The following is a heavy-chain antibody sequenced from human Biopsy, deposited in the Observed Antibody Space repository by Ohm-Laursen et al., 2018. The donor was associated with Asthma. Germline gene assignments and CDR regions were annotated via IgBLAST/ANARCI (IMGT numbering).Heavy chain of an antibody. CDR3: ARGWNCGGDCYSLDS. D-gene: IGHD2-21*02. V-gene: IGHV4-30-2*06. CDR2: IYRNGDT. J-gene: IGHJ4*02. CDR1: GDSIDSGDYS. Sequence: ALSLTCAVSGDSIDSGDYSWTWIRQSPGVGLEWIGYIYRNGDTYYNPTLKNRVTISIDSSKNQFSLRLGSVTAADTAVYYCARGWNCGGDCYSLDSWGQGTLVTVSS.